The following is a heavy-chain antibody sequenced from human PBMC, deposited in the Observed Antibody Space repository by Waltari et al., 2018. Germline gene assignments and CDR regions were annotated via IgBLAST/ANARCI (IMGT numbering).Heavy chain of an antibody. CDR3: ARDYPNYDFWSGYDGMDV. V-gene: IGHV1-3*01. CDR2: INAGNGNT. CDR1: GYTFTSYA. D-gene: IGHD3-3*01. Sequence: QVQLVQSGAEVKKPGASVKVSCKASGYTFTSYAIHWVRQAPGQRLEWMGWINAGNGNTKYSQKFQGRVTITRDTSASTAYMELSSLRSEDTAVYYCARDYPNYDFWSGYDGMDVWGQGTTVTVSS. J-gene: IGHJ6*02.